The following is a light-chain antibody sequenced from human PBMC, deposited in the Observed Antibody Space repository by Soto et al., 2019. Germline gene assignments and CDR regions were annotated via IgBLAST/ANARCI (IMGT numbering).Light chain of an antibody. V-gene: IGLV1-40*01. Sequence: QSVLTQPPSVSGAPGQRITISCTGSSSNVGAGYEVHWYQQLPGTAPKLLIYDSINRPSGVPDRFSGSKSGTSASLAITGLQAEDEADYYCQSYDSILSGAVFGGGTQLTVL. CDR2: DSI. CDR3: QSYDSILSGAV. J-gene: IGLJ3*02. CDR1: SSNVGAGYE.